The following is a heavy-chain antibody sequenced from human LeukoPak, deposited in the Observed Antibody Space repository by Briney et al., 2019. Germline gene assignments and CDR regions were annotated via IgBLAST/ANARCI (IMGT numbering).Heavy chain of an antibody. D-gene: IGHD3-9*01. CDR1: GFTFSSNA. J-gene: IGHJ4*02. CDR3: AKASPYYDILTGYYYYFDY. V-gene: IGHV3-23*01. CDR2: VSVSADST. Sequence: SGGSLRLSCAAPGFTFSSNAMSWFRQAPGKGLEWVSAVSVSADSTYYADSVKGRFTISRDNSRNMVYLQINSLRAEDTAVYYCAKASPYYDILTGYYYYFDYWGQGTLVTVSS.